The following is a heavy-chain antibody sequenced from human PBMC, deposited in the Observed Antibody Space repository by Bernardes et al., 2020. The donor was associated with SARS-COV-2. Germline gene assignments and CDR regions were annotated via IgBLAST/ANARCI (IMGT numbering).Heavy chain of an antibody. CDR1: GFTFSSYS. CDR2: ISSSSSTI. V-gene: IGHV3-48*01. CDR3: AHTAGFRGY. Sequence: GGSLRLSCAASGFTFSSYSMNWVRQAPGKGLEWVSYISSSSSTIYYADSVKGRFTISRDNAKNSLYLQMNSLRAEDTAVYYCAHTAGFRGYWGQGTLVTVSS. J-gene: IGHJ4*02. D-gene: IGHD4-17*01.